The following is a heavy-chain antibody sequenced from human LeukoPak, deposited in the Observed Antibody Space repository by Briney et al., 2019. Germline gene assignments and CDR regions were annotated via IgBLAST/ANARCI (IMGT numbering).Heavy chain of an antibody. CDR3: TRGGAAAGFDY. CDR1: GDSASSNSAV. V-gene: IGHV6-1*01. Sequence: SQTLSLTCAISGDSASSNSAVWNWIRQSPSRGLGWVGSTYYRSKWYNDYAISVKSRITINPDTSKNQFPLQLNSVTPEDAAMYYCTRGGAAAGFDYWGQGTLVTVSS. J-gene: IGHJ4*02. CDR2: TYYRSKWYN. D-gene: IGHD6-13*01.